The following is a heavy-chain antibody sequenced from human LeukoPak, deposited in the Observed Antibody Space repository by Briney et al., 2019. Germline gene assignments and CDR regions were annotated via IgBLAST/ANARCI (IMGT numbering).Heavy chain of an antibody. J-gene: IGHJ6*03. CDR1: GFTFSSFA. V-gene: IGHV3-30*01. D-gene: IGHD2-2*01. CDR2: ISYDGNNN. CDR3: ARDRADIVAVPAAMSYSYYYMDV. Sequence: GRSLRLSCAASGFTFSSFAMHWVRQAPGRGLEWVAVISYDGNNNYYGDAVKGRFTTSRDNSKNTLYLQMISLRPEDTAVYYCARDRADIVAVPAAMSYSYYYMDVWGKGTTVTVSS.